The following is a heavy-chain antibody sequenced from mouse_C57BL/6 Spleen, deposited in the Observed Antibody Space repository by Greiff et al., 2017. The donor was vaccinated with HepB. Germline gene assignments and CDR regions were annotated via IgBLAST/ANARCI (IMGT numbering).Heavy chain of an antibody. CDR1: GFTFSDYY. CDR2: ISNGGGST. J-gene: IGHJ2*01. Sequence: EVKLMESGGGLVQPGGSLKLSCAASGFTFSDYYMYWVRQTPEKRLEWVAYISNGGGSTYYPDTVKGRFTISRDNAKNTLYLQMSRLKSEDTAMYYCARQNPTLYYFDYWGQGTTLTVSS. V-gene: IGHV5-12*01. CDR3: ARQNPTLYYFDY.